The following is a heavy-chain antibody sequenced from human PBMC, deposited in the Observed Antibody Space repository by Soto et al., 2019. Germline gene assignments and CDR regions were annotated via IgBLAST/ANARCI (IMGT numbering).Heavy chain of an antibody. J-gene: IGHJ6*02. Sequence: QVQLVQSGAELKKTGSSVKVSCRASGDTFSSYAVNWVRQAPGRGLEWMGRIITVLGTTDYAQNFKGRLTITAEKSTKTVYMELSSLRSEDTAVYYCARRRYCGYDCYHKHYYGMDVWGQGITVTVAS. CDR3: ARRRYCGYDCYHKHYYGMDV. CDR2: IITVLGTT. D-gene: IGHD2-21*01. V-gene: IGHV1-69*08. CDR1: GDTFSSYA.